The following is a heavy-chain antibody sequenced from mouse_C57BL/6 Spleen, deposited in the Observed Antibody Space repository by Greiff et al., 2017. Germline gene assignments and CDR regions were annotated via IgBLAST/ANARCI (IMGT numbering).Heavy chain of an antibody. J-gene: IGHJ2*01. CDR3: ARQRGYGSIDY. Sequence: DVKLVESGGGLVKPGGSLKLSCAASGFTFSSYTMSWVRQTPEKRLEWVATISGGGGNTYYPDSVKGRFTISRDNAKNTLYLQMSSLRSEDTALYYCARQRGYGSIDYWGQGTTLTVSS. V-gene: IGHV5-9*01. CDR1: GFTFSSYT. D-gene: IGHD1-1*01. CDR2: ISGGGGNT.